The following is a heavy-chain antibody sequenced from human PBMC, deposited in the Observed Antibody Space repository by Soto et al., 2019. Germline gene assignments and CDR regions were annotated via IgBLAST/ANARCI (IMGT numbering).Heavy chain of an antibody. CDR3: AVWFYSDTSGYKGYYFDY. Sequence: ESLKISFKGSGYSFTDYWIGWVRQIPGKGLEWMGIIYPGDSDARYSPSFQGQVTISADKSISTAYLRWSSLKASDTAMYYCAVWFYSDTSGYKGYYFDYWGRGTLVTVSS. V-gene: IGHV5-51*01. CDR1: GYSFTDYW. D-gene: IGHD3-22*01. CDR2: IYPGDSDA. J-gene: IGHJ4*02.